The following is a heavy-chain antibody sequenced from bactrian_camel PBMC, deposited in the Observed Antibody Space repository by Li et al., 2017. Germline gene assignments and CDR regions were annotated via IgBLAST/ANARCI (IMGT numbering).Heavy chain of an antibody. CDR1: GDINRRRCG. J-gene: IGHJ4*01. V-gene: IGHV3S40*01. D-gene: IGHD1*01. Sequence: VQLVESGGGSVQAGGSLQLSCEASGDINRRRCGMGWHRQSPGKGREGVAHIYIGSGETSYADSVKGRFTISQGNAKDTVYLQMNSLKPGDTAMYYCALDFLCRGPGKMSPDYWGRGTQVTVS. CDR3: ALDFLCRGPGKMSPDY. CDR2: IYIGSGET.